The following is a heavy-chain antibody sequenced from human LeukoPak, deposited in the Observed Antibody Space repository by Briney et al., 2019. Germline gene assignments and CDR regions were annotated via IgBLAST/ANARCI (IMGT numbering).Heavy chain of an antibody. CDR2: IIPIFGTA. D-gene: IGHD6-13*01. V-gene: IGHV1-69*05. J-gene: IGHJ2*01. CDR3: ARRRAAAGSWYFDL. CDR1: GGTFTSYA. Sequence: SVKVSCKASGGTFTSYAISWARQAPGQGLEWMGGIIPIFGTANYAQKFQGRVTITTDESTSTAYMELSSLRSEDTAVYYCARRRAAAGSWYFDLWGRGTLVTVSS.